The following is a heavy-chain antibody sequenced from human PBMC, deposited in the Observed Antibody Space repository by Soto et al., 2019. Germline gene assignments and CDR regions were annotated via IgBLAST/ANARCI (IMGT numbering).Heavy chain of an antibody. CDR2: ISGYNGDI. V-gene: IGHV1-18*04. CDR3: ARVRIVGSREIDF. CDR1: GYTFNRHG. J-gene: IGHJ4*02. D-gene: IGHD1-26*01. Sequence: QVHLVQSGGEVKKPGASVKVSCKASGYTFNRHGITWVRQAPGQGLEWMGWISGYNGDINYEQKFQSRVTLRSDTLTSTVYLELKCLRFDDTAVYYCARVRIVGSREIDFWGQGTLLTVSS.